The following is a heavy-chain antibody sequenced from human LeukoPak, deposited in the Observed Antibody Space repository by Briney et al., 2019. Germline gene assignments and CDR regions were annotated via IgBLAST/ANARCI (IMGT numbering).Heavy chain of an antibody. CDR2: ISSSGSII. D-gene: IGHD1-26*01. CDR3: ARDRFSGSYPLDY. Sequence: GGSLRLSCTTSGFIFSDYYMSWIRQAPGKGLEWVSYISSSGSIIYYADSVKGRFTISRDNAKNSLYLQMNSLRAEDTAVYYCARDRFSGSYPLDYWGQGSLVTVSS. J-gene: IGHJ4*02. V-gene: IGHV3-11*01. CDR1: GFIFSDYY.